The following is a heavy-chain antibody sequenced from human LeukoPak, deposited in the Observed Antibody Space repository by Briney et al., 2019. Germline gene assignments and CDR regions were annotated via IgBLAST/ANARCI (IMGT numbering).Heavy chain of an antibody. CDR1: GFTFSSYW. CDR2: INSDGSST. V-gene: IGHV3-74*01. CDR3: ARGSGSYGMDV. D-gene: IGHD1-26*01. Sequence: GGSLRLSCAASGFTFSSYWMHWVRQAPGKGLVWVSRINSDGSSTSYADSVKGRFTISRDNAKNTLYLQMNSLRAEDTAVYYCARGSGSYGMDVWGQGTTVTVSS. J-gene: IGHJ6*02.